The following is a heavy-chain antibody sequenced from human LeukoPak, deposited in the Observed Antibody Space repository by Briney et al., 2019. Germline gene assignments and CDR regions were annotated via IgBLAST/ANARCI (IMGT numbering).Heavy chain of an antibody. Sequence: SVKVSCKASGYTFTSYAMNWVRQAPGQGLEWMGGIIPIFGTANYAQKFQGRVTITADKSTSTAYMELSSLRSEDTAVYYCARTEPSYYDFWSLGSYYYYMDVWGKGTTVTVSS. J-gene: IGHJ6*03. V-gene: IGHV1-69*06. D-gene: IGHD3-3*01. CDR3: ARTEPSYYDFWSLGSYYYYMDV. CDR2: IIPIFGTA. CDR1: GYTFTSYA.